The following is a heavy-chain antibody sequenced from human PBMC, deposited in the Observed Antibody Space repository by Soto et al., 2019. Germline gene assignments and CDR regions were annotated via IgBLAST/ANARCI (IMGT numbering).Heavy chain of an antibody. D-gene: IGHD1-1*01. V-gene: IGHV4-34*01. CDR1: GESLSGDS. Sequence: SETLSLTCAVYGESLSGDSWGWLREPPGKGLEWIGENIHVAITTNYNRSLKSRVTISVDTSRNQFSLKVSSVTAADTAVYYCARGRGKCNSDNCVPPLYYWYFGMDVWGQGTTVT. CDR3: ARGRGKCNSDNCVPPLYYWYFGMDV. CDR2: NIHVAITT. J-gene: IGHJ6*02.